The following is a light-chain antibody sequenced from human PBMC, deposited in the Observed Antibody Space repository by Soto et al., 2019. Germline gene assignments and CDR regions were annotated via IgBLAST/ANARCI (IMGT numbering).Light chain of an antibody. Sequence: EIVLTQSPGTLSLSPWERATLACRASQSVSSSYLAWYQQKPGQAPRPLIYGASSRAIGIPDRFSGSGSGTDFTLTISSLEPEDFAVYYCQQYGSSPLTFGQGTKVEIK. V-gene: IGKV3-20*01. CDR1: QSVSSSY. CDR3: QQYGSSPLT. CDR2: GAS. J-gene: IGKJ1*01.